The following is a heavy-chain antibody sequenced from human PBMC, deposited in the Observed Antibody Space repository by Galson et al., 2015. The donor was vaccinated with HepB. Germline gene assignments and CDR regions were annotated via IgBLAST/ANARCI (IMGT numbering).Heavy chain of an antibody. Sequence: SLRLSCAAFGFTFSTYSMTWVRQAPGKGLEWVSSITSSSNYIDYADSVTGRFTISRDDAKNSLFLQMNSLRAEDTAVYYCARGRVQIVAVTGPFDHWGQGTLVTVPP. V-gene: IGHV3-21*01. CDR1: GFTFSTYS. D-gene: IGHD1-20*01. CDR2: ITSSSNYI. CDR3: ARGRVQIVAVTGPFDH. J-gene: IGHJ5*02.